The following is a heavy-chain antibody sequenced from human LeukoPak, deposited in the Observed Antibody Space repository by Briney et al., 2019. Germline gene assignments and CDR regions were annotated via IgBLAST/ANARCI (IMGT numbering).Heavy chain of an antibody. J-gene: IGHJ4*02. CDR1: GYSISSGYY. CDR2: IYQSGST. D-gene: IGHD2-2*01. CDR3: ARRYCSSTSCLDDFDY. Sequence: KPSETLSLTCAVSGYSISSGYYWGWIRQPPGKGPEWIGSIYQSGSTYYNPSRKSRVPISVDTSKNQFSLKLSSVTAADTAVYYCARRYCSSTSCLDDFDYWGQGTLVTVSS. V-gene: IGHV4-38-2*01.